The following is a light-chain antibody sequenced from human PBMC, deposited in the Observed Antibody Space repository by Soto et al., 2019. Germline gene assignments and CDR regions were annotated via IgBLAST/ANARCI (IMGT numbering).Light chain of an antibody. V-gene: IGKV3D-11*01. CDR3: QQRSKWPGT. CDR1: QDIRSS. CDR2: GAS. Sequence: EIVMTQSPATLSVSPGERVTLSCRASQDIRSSLAWYQQKPGQAPRLLIYGASIRATGVPATFSGSGSGTDFTLTISSLEPEDFAVYYCQQRSKWPGTVGQGRRLEIK. J-gene: IGKJ5*01.